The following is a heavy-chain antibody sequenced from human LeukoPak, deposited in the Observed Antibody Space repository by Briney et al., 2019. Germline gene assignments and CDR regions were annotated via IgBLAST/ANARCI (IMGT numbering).Heavy chain of an antibody. V-gene: IGHV4-4*07. Sequence: PSETLSLTCTVSGGSISSYYWSWIRQPAGKGLEWIGRIYTSGSTNYNPSLKSRVTMSVDTSKNQFSLKLSSVTAADTAVYYCARDLGTTGKGRLDAFDIWGQGTMVTVSS. J-gene: IGHJ3*02. CDR1: GGSISSYY. CDR3: ARDLGTTGKGRLDAFDI. D-gene: IGHD1-1*01. CDR2: IYTSGST.